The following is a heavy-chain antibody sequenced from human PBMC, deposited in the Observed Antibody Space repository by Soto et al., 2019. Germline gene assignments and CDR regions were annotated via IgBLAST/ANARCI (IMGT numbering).Heavy chain of an antibody. Sequence: EVQLVESGGGLVQPGGSLRLSCAASGFTFSNYWMHWVRQAPGKGLVWISRINTDGSTTSYADSVKGRFTISRDNAKNTLFLQMNSLGAEDKAGYYCARDLTTLGTPGDDFDYWGQGTLVTVSS. CDR2: INTDGSTT. CDR3: ARDLTTLGTPGDDFDY. J-gene: IGHJ4*01. CDR1: GFTFSNYW. V-gene: IGHV3-74*01. D-gene: IGHD4-4*01.